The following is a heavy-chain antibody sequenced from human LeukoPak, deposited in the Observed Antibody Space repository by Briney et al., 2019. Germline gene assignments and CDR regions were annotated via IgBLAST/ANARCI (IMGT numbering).Heavy chain of an antibody. V-gene: IGHV4-30-4*08. Sequence: SQTLSLTCTVSGGSISSGDYYWSWIRPPPGKGLEWIGYIYYSGSTYYNPSLKSRVTISVDTSKNQFSLKLSSVTAADTAVYYCARVGSYSVVPAALNWFDPWGQGTLVTVSS. D-gene: IGHD2-2*01. CDR2: IYYSGST. CDR3: ARVGSYSVVPAALNWFDP. J-gene: IGHJ5*02. CDR1: GGSISSGDYY.